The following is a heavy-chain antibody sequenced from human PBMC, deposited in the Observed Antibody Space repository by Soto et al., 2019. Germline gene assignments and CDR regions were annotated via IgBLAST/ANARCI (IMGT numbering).Heavy chain of an antibody. D-gene: IGHD6-13*01. CDR1: GFTFSSHT. CDR3: ASGLGRSWYYAFDI. J-gene: IGHJ3*02. V-gene: IGHV3-64*07. Sequence: EVQLVESGGGWVQPGGSLRLSCAASGFTFSSHTMHWVRQAPGKGLEYVSTVSSNGGSTYYADSVRGRFTISRDNSKNTLYLQMGSLRAEDMAVYYCASGLGRSWYYAFDIWGQGRMVTVSS. CDR2: VSSNGGST.